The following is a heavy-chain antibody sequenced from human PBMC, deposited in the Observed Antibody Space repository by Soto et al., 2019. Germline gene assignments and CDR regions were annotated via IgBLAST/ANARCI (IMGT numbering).Heavy chain of an antibody. CDR1: GGTFSSYT. V-gene: IGHV1-69*02. D-gene: IGHD6-13*01. Sequence: QVQMVQSGAEXKKPRSSVKVSCKASGGTFSSYTISWVRQAPGQGLEWMGRIIPILGIANYAQKFXXXXTXXXXXXXXXXXXXXXXXXXXXXXVXYCASXXSSXWXVHXYYWGQGXLVTVXX. CDR2: IIPILGIA. J-gene: IGHJ4*02. CDR3: ASXXSSXWXVHXYY.